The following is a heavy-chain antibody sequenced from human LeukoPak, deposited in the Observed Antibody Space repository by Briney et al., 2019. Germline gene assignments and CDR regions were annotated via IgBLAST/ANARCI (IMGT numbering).Heavy chain of an antibody. CDR2: IYGSGVSI. CDR1: GFTFKNYV. V-gene: IGHV3-23*01. Sequence: GGSLRLSCVASGFTFKNYVMNWVRQAPGKGLEWLATIYGSGVSISYADSVKGRFTISRDNSNNTLYLQMNSLRAEDTAMYYCAKDLGRELPAEAYWGQGILVTVSS. J-gene: IGHJ4*02. CDR3: AKDLGRELPAEAY. D-gene: IGHD5-24*01.